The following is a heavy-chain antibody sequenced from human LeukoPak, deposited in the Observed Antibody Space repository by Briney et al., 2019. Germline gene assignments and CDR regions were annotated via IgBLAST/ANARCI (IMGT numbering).Heavy chain of an antibody. CDR3: TTKYYYDSSGYNNFDY. CDR1: GFTFSSYG. D-gene: IGHD3-22*01. CDR2: IKRETDGGTT. J-gene: IGHJ4*02. Sequence: GGSLRLSCAASGFTFSSYGMHWVRQAPGKGLEWVGRIKRETDGGTTDYAAPVKGRFTISRDDSKSTLYLQMNSLKTDDTAVYYCTTKYYYDSSGYNNFDYWGQGTLVTVSS. V-gene: IGHV3-15*01.